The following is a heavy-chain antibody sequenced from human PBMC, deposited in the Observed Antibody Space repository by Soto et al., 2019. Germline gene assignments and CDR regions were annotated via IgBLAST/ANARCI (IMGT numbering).Heavy chain of an antibody. Sequence: EASVKVSCKASGYTFTSYGISWVRQAPGQGLEWMGWISAYNGNTKYSQKFQGRVTITRDTSASTAYMELSSLRSEDTAVYYCARDLGFGLSDYWGQGTLVTVSS. CDR3: ARDLGFGLSDY. V-gene: IGHV1-18*01. J-gene: IGHJ4*02. CDR2: ISAYNGNT. CDR1: GYTFTSYG. D-gene: IGHD3-10*01.